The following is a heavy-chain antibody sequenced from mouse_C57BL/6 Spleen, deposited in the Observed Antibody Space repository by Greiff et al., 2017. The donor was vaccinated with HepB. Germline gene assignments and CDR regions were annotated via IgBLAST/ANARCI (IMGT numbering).Heavy chain of an antibody. CDR1: GFSLTSYG. V-gene: IGHV2-2*01. Sequence: VKLMESGPGLVQPSQSLSITCTVSGFSLTSYGVHWVRQSPGKGLEWLGVIWSGGSTDYNAAFISRLSISKDNSKSQVFFKMNSLQADDTAIYYCAREGAHYDWYFDVWGTGTTVTVSS. J-gene: IGHJ1*03. D-gene: IGHD1-1*01. CDR2: IWSGGST. CDR3: AREGAHYDWYFDV.